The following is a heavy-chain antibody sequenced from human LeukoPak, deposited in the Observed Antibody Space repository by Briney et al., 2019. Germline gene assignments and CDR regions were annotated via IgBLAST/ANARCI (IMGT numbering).Heavy chain of an antibody. CDR1: GFTFSNAW. J-gene: IGHJ5*02. V-gene: IGHV3-15*01. Sequence: GGSLRLSCAASGFTFSNAWMNWVRQAPGKGLEWVGRIKSTTDGGTTDYAAPVKGRFIISRDDSKNTLYLQMNSLRSEDTAVYYCARDPGAVTTPSNWFDPWGQGTLVTVSS. CDR2: IKSTTDGGTT. D-gene: IGHD4-17*01. CDR3: ARDPGAVTTPSNWFDP.